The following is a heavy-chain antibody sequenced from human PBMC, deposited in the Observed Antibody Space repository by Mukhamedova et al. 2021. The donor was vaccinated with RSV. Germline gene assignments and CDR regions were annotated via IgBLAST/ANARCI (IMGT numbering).Heavy chain of an antibody. V-gene: IGHV3-23*01. CDR2: ISGSGGSP. CDR3: AKGTGYWDFDL. J-gene: IGHJ2*01. Sequence: VRQAPGKGLEWVSAISGSGGSPYYADSVKGRFTISRDNSKNTLYLQMNSLRAEDTAVYYIAKGTGYWDFDLWGRGHLVTVPS. D-gene: IGHD1-1*01.